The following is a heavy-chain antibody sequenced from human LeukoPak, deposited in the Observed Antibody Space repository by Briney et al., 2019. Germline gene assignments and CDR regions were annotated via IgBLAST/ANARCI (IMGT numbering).Heavy chain of an antibody. CDR1: GFTFSSYG. CDR2: VWYDGNKK. J-gene: IGHJ4*02. CDR3: ARGVGYYDSSGTIDY. D-gene: IGHD3-22*01. Sequence: GRSLRLSCAASGFTFSSYGMHWVRQAPGKGLEWVAVVWYDGNKKYSADSVKGRITISRDDSKNTLYLQMNSLRAEDTAVYYCARGVGYYDSSGTIDYWGQGTLVTVSS. V-gene: IGHV3-33*01.